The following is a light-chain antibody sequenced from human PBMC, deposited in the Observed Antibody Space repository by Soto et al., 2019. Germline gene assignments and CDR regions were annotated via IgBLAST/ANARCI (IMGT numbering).Light chain of an antibody. Sequence: DIQMTQSPSSLSASVGDRVTIICRTSQSINNYLNWYQQKPGKAPKLLIYGTSTLQSGVPSRFSGSGSGTEFTLTISRLEPEDFAVYYCQQYGSSPPLSFGGGTKVEIK. CDR1: QSINNY. CDR2: GTS. V-gene: IGKV1-39*01. J-gene: IGKJ4*01. CDR3: QQYGSSPPLS.